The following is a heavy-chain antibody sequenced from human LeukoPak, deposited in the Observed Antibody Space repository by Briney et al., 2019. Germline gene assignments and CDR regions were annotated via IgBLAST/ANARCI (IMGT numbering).Heavy chain of an antibody. CDR3: AKVGSSSGSYYFDY. CDR2: ISSSSSYI. CDR1: GFTFSSYS. J-gene: IGHJ4*02. V-gene: IGHV3-21*04. Sequence: GGSLRLSCAASGFTFSSYSMNWVRQAPGKGLEWVSSISSSSSYIYYADSVKGRFTISRDNAKNSLYLQMNSLRAEDTAVYYCAKVGSSSGSYYFDYWGQGTLVTVSS. D-gene: IGHD6-13*01.